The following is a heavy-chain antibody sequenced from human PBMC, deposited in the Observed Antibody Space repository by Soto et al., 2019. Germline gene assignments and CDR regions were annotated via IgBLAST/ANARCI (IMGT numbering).Heavy chain of an antibody. CDR2: INPSDGRT. V-gene: IGHV1-46*01. CDR3: VREEGTVSDYHYHGMDV. J-gene: IGHJ6*02. D-gene: IGHD1-1*01. CDR1: GNTFISYY. Sequence: VQLVQSGAEVKKPGASVKVSCKASGNTFISYYIHWVRQAPGQGLEWMGIINPSDGRTTYAQMFQGRVTMTRDTSTSTVFMELSSLRPEDTAVFYCVREEGTVSDYHYHGMDVWGQGTTVTVSS.